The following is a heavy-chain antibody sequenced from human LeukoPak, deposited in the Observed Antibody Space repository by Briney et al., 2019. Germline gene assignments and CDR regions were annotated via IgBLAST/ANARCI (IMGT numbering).Heavy chain of an antibody. Sequence: PGGFLRLSCAASGFNFDDYGMSWVRQAPGKGLEWVSGINWNGRAIGYADSVKGRFTISRDNAKSSLYLEMSTLRAEDTALYYCARDGRRYYGSGSYFLDWIDPWGQGTLVIVSS. CDR2: INWNGRAI. V-gene: IGHV3-20*04. CDR1: GFNFDDYG. J-gene: IGHJ5*02. CDR3: ARDGRRYYGSGSYFLDWIDP. D-gene: IGHD3-10*01.